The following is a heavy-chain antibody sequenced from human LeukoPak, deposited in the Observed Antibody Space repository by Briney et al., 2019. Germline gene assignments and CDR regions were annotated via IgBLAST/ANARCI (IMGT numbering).Heavy chain of an antibody. D-gene: IGHD4-17*01. CDR3: ASGTTVTNFAY. Sequence: SETLSLTCTVSGGSISPYFWSWIRQPPGKGLEWIGNINYSGTTNYSPSLKSRVTISVDTSKNQFSLKLTSVTAADTAVYYCASGTTVTNFAYWGQGTLVTVSS. CDR2: INYSGTT. CDR1: GGSISPYF. J-gene: IGHJ4*02. V-gene: IGHV4-59*12.